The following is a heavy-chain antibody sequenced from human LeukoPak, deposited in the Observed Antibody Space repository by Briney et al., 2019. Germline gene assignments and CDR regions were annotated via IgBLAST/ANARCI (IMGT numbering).Heavy chain of an antibody. J-gene: IGHJ6*03. D-gene: IGHD3-3*01. CDR2: INHSGST. Sequence: SETLSLTCAVYGGSFSGYYWSWIRQPPGKGLEWIGEINHSGSTNYNPPLKSRVTISVDTSKNQFSLKLSSVTAADTAVYYCARAGRYYDFWTGPYYYYYYMDVWGKGTTVTVSS. CDR1: GGSFSGYY. V-gene: IGHV4-34*01. CDR3: ARAGRYYDFWTGPYYYYYYMDV.